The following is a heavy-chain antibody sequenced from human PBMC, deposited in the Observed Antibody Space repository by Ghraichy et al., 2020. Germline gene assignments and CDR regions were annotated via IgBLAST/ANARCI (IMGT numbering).Heavy chain of an antibody. D-gene: IGHD3-16*01. CDR2: IYSGGGT. J-gene: IGHJ6*02. CDR3: ARSRYYGMDV. V-gene: IGHV3-53*01. Sequence: GESLNISCTASDFTVNGNYINWVRQAPGKGLEWVSIIYSGGGTYHADSVKGRFTTSRDNSKNTVYLQMNTLRVEDTAIYYCARSRYYGMDVWGQGTTVIVSS. CDR1: DFTVNGNY.